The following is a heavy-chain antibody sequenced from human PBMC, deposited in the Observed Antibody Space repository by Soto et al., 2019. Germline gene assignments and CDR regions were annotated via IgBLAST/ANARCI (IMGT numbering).Heavy chain of an antibody. CDR3: AKPDSGYDEGTSNFDY. D-gene: IGHD5-12*01. J-gene: IGHJ4*02. V-gene: IGHV3-30*18. Sequence: PGGSLRLSCAASGFTFSSYGMHWVRQAPGKGLEWVAVISYDGSNKYYADSVKGRFTISRDNSKNTLYLQMNSLRAEDTAVYYCAKPDSGYDEGTSNFDYWGQGTLVTVSS. CDR1: GFTFSSYG. CDR2: ISYDGSNK.